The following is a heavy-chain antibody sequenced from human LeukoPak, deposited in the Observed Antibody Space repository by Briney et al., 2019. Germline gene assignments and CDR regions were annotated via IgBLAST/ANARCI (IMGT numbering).Heavy chain of an antibody. D-gene: IGHD1-26*01. Sequence: ASVKVSCKASGYILTSYYMHWVRQAPGQGLEWMGIINPSGGSTNYAQKFQGRVTMTRDTSTSTVYMELSSLRSEDTAVYYCAREGGPSYSGSSYGMDVWGQGTTVTVSS. CDR2: INPSGGST. CDR3: AREGGPSYSGSSYGMDV. V-gene: IGHV1-46*01. J-gene: IGHJ6*02. CDR1: GYILTSYY.